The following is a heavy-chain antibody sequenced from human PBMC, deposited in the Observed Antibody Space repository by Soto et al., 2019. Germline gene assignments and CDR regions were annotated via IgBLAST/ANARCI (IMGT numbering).Heavy chain of an antibody. CDR2: IKQDGSEK. CDR1: GFTFSSYW. Sequence: PVGSLRLSCAASGFTFSSYWMSWVRQAPGKGLEWVANIKQDGSEKYYVDSVKGRFTISRDNAKNSLYLQMNSLRAEDTAVYYCARDPYRSGSYSDYWGQGTLVTVSS. CDR3: ARDPYRSGSYSDY. D-gene: IGHD3-10*01. V-gene: IGHV3-7*01. J-gene: IGHJ4*02.